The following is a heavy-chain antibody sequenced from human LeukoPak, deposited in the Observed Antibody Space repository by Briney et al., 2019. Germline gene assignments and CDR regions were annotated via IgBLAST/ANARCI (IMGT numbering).Heavy chain of an antibody. V-gene: IGHV3-48*03. CDR3: ARDWRDSSGKFPNDAFDI. CDR1: GFTFSSYE. CDR2: ISSSGSI. J-gene: IGHJ3*02. Sequence: HPGGSLRLSCAASGFTFSSYEMNWVRQAPGKGLEWVSYISSSGSIYYADSVKGRFTISRDNAKNSLYLQMNSLRAEDTAVYYCARDWRDSSGKFPNDAFDIWGQGTMVTVSS. D-gene: IGHD3-22*01.